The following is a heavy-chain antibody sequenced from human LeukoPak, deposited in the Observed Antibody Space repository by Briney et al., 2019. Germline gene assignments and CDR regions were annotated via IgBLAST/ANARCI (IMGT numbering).Heavy chain of an antibody. J-gene: IGHJ6*02. CDR2: IYYSGST. CDR3: ASLDV. V-gene: IGHV4-39*01. Sequence: SETLSLTCDVSGGSINDRDWWTWVRQPPGKGLEWIGSIYYSGSTYYNPSLKSRVTISVDTSKNQFSLKLSSVTAADTAVYYCASLDVWGQGTTVTVSS. CDR1: GGSINDRDW.